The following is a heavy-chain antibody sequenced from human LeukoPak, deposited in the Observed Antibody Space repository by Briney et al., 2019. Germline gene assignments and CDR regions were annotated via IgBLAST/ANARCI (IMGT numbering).Heavy chain of an antibody. Sequence: GGSLRLSCAASGGGFSDYYMSWIRQAPGKGLEWLSYISGSGTTIYYADSVKGRFTISRDNAKKSLFLQMNSLRADDTAVYYCARDITGTTGLGVDAFDIWGQGTMVTVSS. CDR3: ARDITGTTGLGVDAFDI. V-gene: IGHV3-11*04. CDR1: GGGFSDYY. J-gene: IGHJ3*02. D-gene: IGHD1-20*01. CDR2: ISGSGTTI.